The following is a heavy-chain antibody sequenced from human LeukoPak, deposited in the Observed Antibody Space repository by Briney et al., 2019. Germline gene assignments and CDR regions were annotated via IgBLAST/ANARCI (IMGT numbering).Heavy chain of an antibody. CDR3: ARQYCSRSSCYNFDY. D-gene: IGHD2-2*02. J-gene: IGHJ4*02. Sequence: SETLSLTCTVPGDSIRNVLWSWIRQPPGKGPEWIGYINYSGTTNYNHSLKSRVTISIDTSKNQFSLKLRSMTAADTAVYYCARQYCSRSSCYNFDYWGQGTLVTVSS. CDR2: INYSGTT. V-gene: IGHV4-59*08. CDR1: GDSIRNVL.